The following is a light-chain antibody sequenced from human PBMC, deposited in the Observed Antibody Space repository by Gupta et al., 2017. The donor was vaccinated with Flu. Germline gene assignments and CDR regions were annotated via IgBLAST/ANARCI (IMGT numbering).Light chain of an antibody. CDR3: QQDYSYPRT. CDR2: EAS. Sequence: DIQMTQSHSTLSASVGDRVTITCRASQNVITWLAWYQHKPGKAPNLLIYEASNLHSGVPSRFGGSGSGTEFTLTISSRQPDDFANYYCQQDYSYPRTFGQGTKVEI. V-gene: IGKV1-5*03. J-gene: IGKJ1*01. CDR1: QNVITW.